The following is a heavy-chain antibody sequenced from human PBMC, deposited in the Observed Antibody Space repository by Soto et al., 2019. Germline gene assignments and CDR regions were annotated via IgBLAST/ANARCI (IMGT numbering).Heavy chain of an antibody. D-gene: IGHD6-19*01. CDR2: MSARGRS. J-gene: IGHJ4*02. CDR3: AREATADHPHTFDH. Sequence: QVQLQESGPGLVKPWEPLSLTCSVSGDSITGYYWSWIRHTPGKGLEWIGDMSARGRSTYSPSLRGRVTMSIDTSKNQFSLRLTSVTAADTAVYYCAREATADHPHTFDHWGQGILVTVSS. V-gene: IGHV4-4*08. CDR1: GDSITGYY.